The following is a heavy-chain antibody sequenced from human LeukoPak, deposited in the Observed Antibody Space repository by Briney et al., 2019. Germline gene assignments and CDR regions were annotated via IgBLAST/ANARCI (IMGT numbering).Heavy chain of an antibody. J-gene: IGHJ4*02. Sequence: PGGSLRLSCTASGFTFDTHGMIWVRQAPGKGLEWVSAILGNGFSTYYGDSVKGRFTISRDNSKNTLYLQMNSLRVEDTAIYYCTKARPTTNDLWGQGTLVTVSS. D-gene: IGHD1-1*01. V-gene: IGHV3-23*01. CDR1: GFTFDTHG. CDR3: TKARPTTNDL. CDR2: ILGNGFST.